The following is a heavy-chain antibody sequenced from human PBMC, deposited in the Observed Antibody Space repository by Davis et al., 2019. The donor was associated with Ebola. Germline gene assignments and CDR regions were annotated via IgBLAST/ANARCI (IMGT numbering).Heavy chain of an antibody. V-gene: IGHV3-23*01. Sequence: GGSLGLSFPAPGFTFGTFGMPWVRKAPGKGLDWFSSVSRGTTHYADSVKGRFTISRDNSKDTLSLQMTSLRADDTAIYYCARFSVAIPTQDFDSWGQGTLVTVSS. CDR3: ARFSVAIPTQDFDS. CDR2: VSRGTT. CDR1: GFTFGTFG. J-gene: IGHJ4*02. D-gene: IGHD5-12*01.